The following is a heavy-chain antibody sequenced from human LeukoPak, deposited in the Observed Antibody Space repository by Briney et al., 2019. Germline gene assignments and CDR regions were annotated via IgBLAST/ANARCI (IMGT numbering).Heavy chain of an antibody. J-gene: IGHJ4*02. D-gene: IGHD4-17*01. CDR3: ARDLENGDFDC. Sequence: SVKVSCKASGGTFSSYTISWVRQAPGQGLEWMGRIIPILGIANYAQKFQGRVTITADKSTSTAYMELSSLRSEDTAVYYCARDLENGDFDCWAREPWSPSPQ. CDR1: GGTFSSYT. V-gene: IGHV1-69*04. CDR2: IIPILGIA.